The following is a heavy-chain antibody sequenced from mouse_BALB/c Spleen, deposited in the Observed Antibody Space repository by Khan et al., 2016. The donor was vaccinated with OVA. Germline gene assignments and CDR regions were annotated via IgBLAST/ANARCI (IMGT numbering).Heavy chain of an antibody. CDR3: AREHGSSFWFAY. V-gene: IGHV1S136*01. CDR1: GYTFTNYI. CDR2: INPYNDGA. J-gene: IGHJ3*01. D-gene: IGHD1-1*01. Sequence: VQLQQPGPELVKPGASVKMSCKASGYTFTNYIIHWVKQKPGQGLEWIGYINPYNDGAKYNEKFKGKTTLTSDKSSSTANMELSGLTSEDSAVYYCAREHGSSFWFAYWGQGTLVTVSA.